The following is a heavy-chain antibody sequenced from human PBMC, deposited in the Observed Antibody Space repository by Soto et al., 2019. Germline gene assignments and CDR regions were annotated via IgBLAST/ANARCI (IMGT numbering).Heavy chain of an antibody. J-gene: IGHJ4*02. Sequence: SETLSLTCTVSGGSISSSSYYWGWIRQPPGKGLEWIGSIYYSGSTYYNPSLKSRVTISVDKSKNQFSLKLSSVTAADTAVYYCARVPSAYDSGWYLDYWGQGTLVTVSS. CDR1: GGSISSSSYY. CDR2: IYYSGST. D-gene: IGHD6-19*01. CDR3: ARVPSAYDSGWYLDY. V-gene: IGHV4-39*07.